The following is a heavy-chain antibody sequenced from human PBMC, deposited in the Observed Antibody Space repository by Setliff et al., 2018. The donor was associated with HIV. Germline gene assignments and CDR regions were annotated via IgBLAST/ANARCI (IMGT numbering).Heavy chain of an antibody. D-gene: IGHD1-1*01. Sequence: ASVKVSCKASGYSFTSSGVSWVRQAPGQGLEWMGWINIRNGNTNYAQRFRGRVTMTRDTSINTAYMELSGLRSDDTAVYYCARQLSNSLESWGQGTPVTVS. CDR3: ARQLSNSLES. CDR2: INIRNGNT. CDR1: GYSFTSSG. V-gene: IGHV1-18*01. J-gene: IGHJ4*02.